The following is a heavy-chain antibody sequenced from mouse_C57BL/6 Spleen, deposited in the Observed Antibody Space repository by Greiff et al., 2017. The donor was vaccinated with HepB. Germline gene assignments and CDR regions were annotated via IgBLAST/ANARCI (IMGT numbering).Heavy chain of an antibody. CDR3: ARKAGSSLAWFAY. CDR1: GFTFSSYG. CDR2: ISSGGSYT. J-gene: IGHJ3*01. D-gene: IGHD1-1*01. Sequence: EMKVVESGGDLVKPGGSLKLSCAASGFTFSSYGMSWVRQTPDKRLEWVATISSGGSYTYYPDSVKGRFTISRDNAKNTLYLQMSSLKSEDTAMYYCARKAGSSLAWFAYWGQGTLVTVSA. V-gene: IGHV5-6*01.